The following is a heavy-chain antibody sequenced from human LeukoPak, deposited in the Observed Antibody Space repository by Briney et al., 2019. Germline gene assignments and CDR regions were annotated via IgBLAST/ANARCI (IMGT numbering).Heavy chain of an antibody. CDR3: ARDLGQYYDTSDNWFDP. J-gene: IGHJ5*02. CDR1: GFTFRSYW. Sequence: PGGSLRLSCAASGFTFRSYWMSWVRQAPGKGLEWVANIKQDGSEKNYVDSVKGRFTISRDNAKSSLYLQMNSLRADDTAVYYCARDLGQYYDTSDNWFDPWGQGTLVTVSS. D-gene: IGHD3-22*01. CDR2: IKQDGSEK. V-gene: IGHV3-7*01.